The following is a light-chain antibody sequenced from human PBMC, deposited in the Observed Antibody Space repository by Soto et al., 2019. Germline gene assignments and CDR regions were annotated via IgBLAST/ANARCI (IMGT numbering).Light chain of an antibody. CDR2: GAS. Sequence: ETVLTQSPGTLSLSPGERATLSCRASQSVSSSYLAWYQQKPGQAPRLLIYGASSRDTGIPDRVSGSGSGTDVTLTISRLEPEDFAVYDCQQYGSSPWTFGQGTKVDIK. V-gene: IGKV3-20*01. CDR1: QSVSSSY. CDR3: QQYGSSPWT. J-gene: IGKJ1*01.